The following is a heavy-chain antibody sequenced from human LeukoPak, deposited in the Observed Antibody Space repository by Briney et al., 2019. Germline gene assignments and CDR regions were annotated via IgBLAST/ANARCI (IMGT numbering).Heavy chain of an antibody. V-gene: IGHV3-33*01. CDR3: ASGVRYCSSTSCYYYMDV. CDR1: GFTFSSFG. D-gene: IGHD2-2*01. Sequence: GGSLRLSCAASGFTFSSFGMHWVRQAPGKGLEWVALIWYDGTNKYYADSVKGRFTISRDNSKDTLYLQMNSLGAEDTAVYYCASGVRYCSSTSCYYYMDVWGKGTTVTVSS. J-gene: IGHJ6*03. CDR2: IWYDGTNK.